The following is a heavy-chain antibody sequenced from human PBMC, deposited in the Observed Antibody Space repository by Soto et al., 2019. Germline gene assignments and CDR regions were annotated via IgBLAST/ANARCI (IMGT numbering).Heavy chain of an antibody. CDR1: RFTCSSYW. J-gene: IGHJ5*02. V-gene: IGHV3-74*01. CDR2: ISGDGSST. D-gene: IGHD2-2*01. CDR3: ARDRRAEIVVVPAASNRFDP. Sequence: PGQSLKMSCAASRFTCSSYWMHWVLQAPGKGLVWVSRISGDGSSTTYADSVKGRFTISRDNAKNTLYLQMNSLRVEDTAVYYCARDRRAEIVVVPAASNRFDPWGQGTLVTVSS.